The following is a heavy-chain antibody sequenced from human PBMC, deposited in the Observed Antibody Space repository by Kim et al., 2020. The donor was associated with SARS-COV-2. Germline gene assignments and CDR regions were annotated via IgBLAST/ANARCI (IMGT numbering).Heavy chain of an antibody. CDR2: IIPIFGTA. V-gene: IGHV1-69*13. CDR3: SRTGGRYWFGDYYYYGMDV. D-gene: IGHD3-10*01. J-gene: IGHJ6*02. CDR1: GGTFSSYA. Sequence: SVKVSCKASGGTFSSYAISWVRQAPGQGLEWMGGIIPIFGTANYAQKFQGRVTITADESTSTAYMEMSSLRSEDTAVYYCSRTGGRYWFGDYYYYGMDVWGQGTTVTVSS.